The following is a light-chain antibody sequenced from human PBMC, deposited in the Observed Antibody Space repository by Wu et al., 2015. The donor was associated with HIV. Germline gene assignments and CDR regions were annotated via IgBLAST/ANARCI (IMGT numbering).Light chain of an antibody. CDR3: QQYNNWPPMYT. V-gene: IGKV3-15*01. Sequence: EIVMTQSPATLSVSPGERATLSCRASQRISSSLAWYQHRPGQAPRLLIYGASTRATGIPARFSGSGSGTEFTLTISSIHSEDFAVYYCQQYNNWPPMYTFGQGTKLEIK. CDR1: QRISSS. J-gene: IGKJ2*01. CDR2: GAS.